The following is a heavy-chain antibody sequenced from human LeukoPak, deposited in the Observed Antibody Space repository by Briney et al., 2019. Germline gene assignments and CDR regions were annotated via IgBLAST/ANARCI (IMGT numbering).Heavy chain of an antibody. CDR1: GGSISSGGYS. CDR2: IYHSWST. J-gene: IGHJ4*02. V-gene: IGHV4-30-2*01. CDR3: ARVIAAGVYYFDY. Sequence: SQTLSLTCAVSGGSISSGGYSWSWIRQPPGKGLEWIGYIYHSWSTYYNPSLKSRVTISVDRSKNQFSLKLSSVTAADTAVYYCARVIAAGVYYFDYWGQGTLVTVSS. D-gene: IGHD6-13*01.